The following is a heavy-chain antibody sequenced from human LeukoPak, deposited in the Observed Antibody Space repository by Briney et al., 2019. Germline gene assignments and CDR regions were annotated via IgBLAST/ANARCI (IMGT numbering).Heavy chain of an antibody. D-gene: IGHD3-22*01. CDR1: GFTFTSSA. V-gene: IGHV3-23*01. CDR3: AKRDSSPGDYFDY. J-gene: IGHJ4*02. CDR2: ISGSGGST. Sequence: PGGSLRLSCVASGFTFTSSAMSWVRQAPGKGLEWVSAISGSGGSTYYADSVKGRFTISRDNSKNTLYLQMNSLRAEDTAVYYCAKRDSSPGDYFDYWGQGTLVTVSS.